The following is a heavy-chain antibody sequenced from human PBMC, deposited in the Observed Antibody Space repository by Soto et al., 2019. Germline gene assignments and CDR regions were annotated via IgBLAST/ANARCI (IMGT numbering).Heavy chain of an antibody. CDR2: IAYSGST. CDR3: ARGVLH. J-gene: IGHJ1*01. Sequence: QVQLQESGPGLVQPSQTLSLTCTVSGGSISSGGYYWSWVRQHPGTGLEWIGHIAYSGSTYYNTSLKSRVTISVDTAMYQYSLIVNSVTAADKAVYYCARGVLHWGQGTLVSVSS. CDR1: GGSISSGGYY. V-gene: IGHV4-31*03.